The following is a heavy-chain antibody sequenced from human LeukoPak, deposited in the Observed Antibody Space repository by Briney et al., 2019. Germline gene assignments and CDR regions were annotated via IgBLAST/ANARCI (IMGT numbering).Heavy chain of an antibody. J-gene: IGHJ4*02. CDR3: ATLGSPNFDN. CDR1: GYSFTDYY. CDR2: INPNSGGT. V-gene: IGHV1-2*02. Sequence: ASVKVSCKASGYSFTDYYIHWVQQAPGQGLEWMGWINPNSGGTKYAQKFQGRVTMTRDTSISAAYVELSRLRSDDTAMYYCATLGSPNFDNWGQGTLVTVSS. D-gene: IGHD2-15*01.